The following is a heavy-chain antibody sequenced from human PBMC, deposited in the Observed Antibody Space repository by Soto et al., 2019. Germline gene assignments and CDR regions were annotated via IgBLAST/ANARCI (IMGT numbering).Heavy chain of an antibody. CDR1: GYTFNTYD. CDR2: VNGNSGNA. D-gene: IGHD2-21*01. CDR3: ARGSDVDKVDS. V-gene: IGHV1-8*01. J-gene: IGHJ4*02. Sequence: GASVKVSCKASGYTFNTYDINWVRQAPGQGLEWMGWVNGNSGNAGYAQKFQGRVTMTTSSSIRTAYMDLNSLRSEDTAVYYCARGSDVDKVDSWGQGTLVTVSS.